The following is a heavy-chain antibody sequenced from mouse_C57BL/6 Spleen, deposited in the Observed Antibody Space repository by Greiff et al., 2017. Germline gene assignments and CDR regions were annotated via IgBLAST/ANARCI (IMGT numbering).Heavy chain of an antibody. CDR1: GYTFTSYW. CDR2: IDPTDSYT. D-gene: IGHD1-1*01. V-gene: IGHV1-69*01. Sequence: QVQLQQPGAELVKPGASVKLSCKASGYTFTSYWMHWVKQRPGQGLEWIGEIDPTDSYTNYNQKFKGKSTLTADKSSSTAYMQLSSLTSEDSAVYDCARGRDDYGSFCAMDYWGQGTSVTVSS. J-gene: IGHJ4*01. CDR3: ARGRDDYGSFCAMDY.